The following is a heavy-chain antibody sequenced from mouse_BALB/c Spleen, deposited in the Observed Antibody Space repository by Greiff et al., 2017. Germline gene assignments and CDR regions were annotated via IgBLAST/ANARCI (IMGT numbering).Heavy chain of an antibody. V-gene: IGHV5-17*02. CDR3: TCYRNKDAIVLDY. CDR1: GFTFSSFG. J-gene: IGHJ4*01. CDR2: ISSGSSTI. Sequence: DVKLVESGGGLVQPGGSRKLSCAASGFTFSSFGMHWVRQAPEKGLEWVAYISSGSSTIYYADTVKGRFTISRDNAKNTLFLQMNSLRSGDTAMYNWTCYRNKDAIVLDYWGQGTSVTVSS. D-gene: IGHD2-5*01.